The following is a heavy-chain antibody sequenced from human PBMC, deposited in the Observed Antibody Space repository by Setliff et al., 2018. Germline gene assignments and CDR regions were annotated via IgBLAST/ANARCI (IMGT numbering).Heavy chain of an antibody. Sequence: GASVKVSCKASGYPFTNYGLTWVRQAPGQGLEWMGWISGHNGHTKYAQNVQGRVTVTTETSTSTAFMELTSLTSDDTAVYYCARADYSSALHYFDYLGMGTLVTVSS. D-gene: IGHD2-2*01. V-gene: IGHV1-18*01. CDR2: ISGHNGHT. J-gene: IGHJ4*02. CDR3: ARADYSSALHYFDY. CDR1: GYPFTNYG.